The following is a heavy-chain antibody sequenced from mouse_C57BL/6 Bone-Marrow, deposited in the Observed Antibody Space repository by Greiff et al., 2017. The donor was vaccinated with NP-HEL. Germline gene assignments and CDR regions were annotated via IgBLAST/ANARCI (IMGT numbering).Heavy chain of an antibody. CDR1: GYAFSSSW. CDR2: LYPGDGDT. J-gene: IGHJ4*01. Sequence: VQLQQSGPELVKPGASVKISCKASGYAFSSSWMNWVKQRPGKGLEWIGRLYPGDGDTNYNGKFKGKATLTADKSSSTAYMQLSSLTSEDSAVYFCARRASSTVVAPYAMDYWGQGTSVTVSS. V-gene: IGHV1-82*01. CDR3: ARRASSTVVAPYAMDY. D-gene: IGHD1-1*01.